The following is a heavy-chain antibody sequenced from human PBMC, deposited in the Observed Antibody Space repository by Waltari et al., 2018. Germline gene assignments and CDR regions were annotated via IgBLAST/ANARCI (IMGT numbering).Heavy chain of an antibody. J-gene: IGHJ4*02. CDR3: ARAGTAADPFDY. CDR1: GGTFSSYA. D-gene: IGHD6-13*01. CDR2: IIPIFGTA. V-gene: IGHV1-69*05. Sequence: QVQLVQSGAEVKKPGSSVKVSCKASGGTFSSYAISWVRQAPGQGLEWMGGIIPIFGTANYAQKFQGRVTMTTDESTSTAYMELSSLRSEDTAVYYCARAGTAADPFDYWGQGTLVTVSS.